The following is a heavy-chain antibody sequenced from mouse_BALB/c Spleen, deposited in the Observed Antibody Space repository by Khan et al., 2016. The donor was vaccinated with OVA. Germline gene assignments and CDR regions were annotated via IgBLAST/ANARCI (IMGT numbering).Heavy chain of an antibody. V-gene: IGHV2-9*02. J-gene: IGHJ2*01. CDR1: GFSLTSHG. CDR2: IWAGGST. CDR3: ARNREPDYFDY. Sequence: QVQLKQSGPGLVAPSQSLSITCTVSGFSLTSHGVHWVRQPPGKGLAWLGVIWAGGSTNYNSALMFRLSISKDSSKSQVFLKMNSLQTDDTAMYYCARNREPDYFDYWGQGTTLTVSS.